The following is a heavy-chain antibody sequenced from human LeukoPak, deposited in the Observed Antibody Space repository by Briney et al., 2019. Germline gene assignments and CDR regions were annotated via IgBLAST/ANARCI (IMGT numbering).Heavy chain of an antibody. CDR1: EFRFINYW. D-gene: IGHD4-23*01. V-gene: IGHV5-51*01. CDR2: IYPGDSDT. J-gene: IGHJ2*01. CDR3: ARPLDFGGNSNWYFDL. Sequence: GESLKISCKGTEFRFINYWIAWVRPMPGKGLEWMGIIYPGDSDTKISPSFEGQVTISADKSISTAYLHLSGLKASDTAMYYCARPLDFGGNSNWYFDLWGRGTLLTVSS.